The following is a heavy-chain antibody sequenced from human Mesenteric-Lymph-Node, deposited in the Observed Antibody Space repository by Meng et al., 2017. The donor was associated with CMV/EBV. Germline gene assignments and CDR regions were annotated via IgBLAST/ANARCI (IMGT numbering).Heavy chain of an antibody. V-gene: IGHV1-18*04. J-gene: IGHJ4*02. CDR1: GYTFHGSG. CDR3: ARGGSDYSNHVDY. Sequence: ASGYTFHGSGVSWVRPAPEHGLEWIGWINIFNGDTGYAQMFQGRVIMNRDISTSTAYLEVRSLKSDDTAVYYCARGGSDYSNHVDYWGQGTLVTVSS. D-gene: IGHD4-11*01. CDR2: INIFNGDT.